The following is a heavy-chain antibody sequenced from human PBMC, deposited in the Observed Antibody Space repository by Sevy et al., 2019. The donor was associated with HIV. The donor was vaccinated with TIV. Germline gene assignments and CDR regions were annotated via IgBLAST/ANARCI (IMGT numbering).Heavy chain of an antibody. D-gene: IGHD3-22*01. CDR1: GFTFSSYA. V-gene: IGHV3-23*01. CDR2: ISGSGGST. J-gene: IGHJ1*01. CDR3: AKDYANYDSSGYHVQEYFQH. Sequence: GGSLRLSCAASGFTFSSYAMSWVRQAPGKGLEWVSAISGSGGSTYYADSVKGRFTISRDNSKNTLYLQMNSLRAEDTAVYYCAKDYANYDSSGYHVQEYFQHWGQGTLVTVSS.